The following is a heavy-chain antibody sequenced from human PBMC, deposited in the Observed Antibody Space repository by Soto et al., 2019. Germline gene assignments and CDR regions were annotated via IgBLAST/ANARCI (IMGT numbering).Heavy chain of an antibody. CDR1: GFTFSSHS. J-gene: IGHJ6*02. CDR3: ARAPVLRFLEWSAPGMDV. CDR2: ISSSSSTI. Sequence: GSLTLSCAACGFTFSSHSMNWVRQAPGKGLEWVSYISSSSSTIYYADSVKGRFTISRDNAKNSLYLQMNSLRDEDTAVYYCARAPVLRFLEWSAPGMDVWGQGTTVTVSS. V-gene: IGHV3-48*02. D-gene: IGHD3-3*01.